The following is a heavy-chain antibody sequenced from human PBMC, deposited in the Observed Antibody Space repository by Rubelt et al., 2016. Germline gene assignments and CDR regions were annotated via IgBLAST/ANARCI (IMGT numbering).Heavy chain of an antibody. Sequence: QLQLQESGPGLVKPSETLSLTCTVSGGSISSSSYYWGWIRQPPGKGLEWIGSIYYSGSTYYNPSLNGRVTISVETSKNPFSLKLSSVTAADTAVYYCARHPVTNSHADYWGQGTLVTVSS. CDR2: IYYSGST. J-gene: IGHJ4*02. D-gene: IGHD4-11*01. CDR1: GGSISSSSYY. CDR3: ARHPVTNSHADY. V-gene: IGHV4-39*01.